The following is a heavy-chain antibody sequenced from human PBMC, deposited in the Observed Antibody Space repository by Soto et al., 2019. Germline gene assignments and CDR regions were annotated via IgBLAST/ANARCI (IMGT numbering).Heavy chain of an antibody. Sequence: QPGGSLRLSCTASGFTFSDDAMTWVRQAPGKGLEWVSHISGGGDIVDYADSVKGRFTISRDNSKNVLYLQMNSLRAGDTAIYYCAKKGCTGVGCYCNYWGQGTQVTSPQ. CDR3: AKKGCTGVGCYCNY. CDR1: GFTFSDDA. V-gene: IGHV3-23*01. CDR2: ISGGGDIV. D-gene: IGHD2-8*02. J-gene: IGHJ4*02.